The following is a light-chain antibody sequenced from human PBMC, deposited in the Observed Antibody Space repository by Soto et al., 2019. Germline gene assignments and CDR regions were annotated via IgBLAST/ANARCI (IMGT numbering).Light chain of an antibody. CDR2: GAT. V-gene: IGKV3-20*01. CDR1: QGVTNNY. J-gene: IGKJ1*01. CDR3: QQYRTSVRT. Sequence: EIVLTQSPATLSLSPGERATLSCRASQGVTNNYLAWYQQKPGQAPRLFIYGATSRAAGVPDRFSGRGSGTDFTLTISRLEPEDFAVYYCQQYRTSVRTFGQGTKVEV.